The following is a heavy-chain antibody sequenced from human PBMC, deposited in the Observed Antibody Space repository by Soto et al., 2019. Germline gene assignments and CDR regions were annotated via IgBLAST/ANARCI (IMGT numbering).Heavy chain of an antibody. D-gene: IGHD6-25*01. CDR3: ARVFSSGSGWMYYFDF. CDR2: IFHIGGT. Sequence: QVQLQESGPGLVKPSETLSLTCTVSSDSIAGENWWSWVRQPPGMGLEWIGEIFHIGGTNYNPSLKSRVTMEVDKSKNQFSLKLISATAADTAVYYCARVFSSGSGWMYYFDFWGQGTLVSVSS. CDR1: SDSIAGENW. V-gene: IGHV4-4*02. J-gene: IGHJ4*02.